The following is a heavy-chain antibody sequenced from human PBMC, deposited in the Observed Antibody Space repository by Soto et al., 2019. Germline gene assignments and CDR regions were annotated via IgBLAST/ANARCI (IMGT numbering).Heavy chain of an antibody. Sequence: SETLSLTCTVSGGSISSYYWSWIRQPPGKGLEWIGYIYYSGSTNYNPSLKSRVTISVDTSKNQFSLKLSSVTAADTAVYYCASARPYGWYYFDYWGQGTLVTVSS. CDR1: GGSISSYY. V-gene: IGHV4-59*01. CDR3: ASARPYGWYYFDY. CDR2: IYYSGST. J-gene: IGHJ4*02. D-gene: IGHD6-19*01.